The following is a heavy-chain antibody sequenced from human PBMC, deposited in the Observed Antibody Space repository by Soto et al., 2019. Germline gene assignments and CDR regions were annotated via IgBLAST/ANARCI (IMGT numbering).Heavy chain of an antibody. CDR2: IIPIFCTA. J-gene: IGHJ4*02. CDR3: ARDVSIGYYQPSEYYFDS. V-gene: IGHV1-69*01. D-gene: IGHD3-22*01. CDR1: GGTFSSYA. Sequence: QVQLAQSGAEVKKPGSSVKVSCKASGGTFSSYAISWVRQAPGQGLEWMGGIIPIFCTANYAQKFQGRVTITADESTSTAYRELSSLRSVDTAVYYCARDVSIGYYQPSEYYFDSWGQGTLVTVSS.